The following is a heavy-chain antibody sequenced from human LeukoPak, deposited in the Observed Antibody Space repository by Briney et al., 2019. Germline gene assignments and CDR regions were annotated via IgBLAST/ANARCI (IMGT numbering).Heavy chain of an antibody. CDR3: AKEFCSSTSCYTDAPSTIDY. CDR2: IKSDESER. V-gene: IGHV3-7*01. J-gene: IGHJ4*02. Sequence: GGSLRLSCVASGFTFSDYWMSWVRQAPGKGLEWVANIKSDESERFYLDSVKGRFTISRDNAKNSVYLQMSSLRAEDTAAYYCAKEFCSSTSCYTDAPSTIDYWGQGTLVTVSS. CDR1: GFTFSDYW. D-gene: IGHD2-2*02.